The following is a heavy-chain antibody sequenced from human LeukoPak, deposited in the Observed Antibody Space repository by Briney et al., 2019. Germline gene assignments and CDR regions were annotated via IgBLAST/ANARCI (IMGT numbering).Heavy chain of an antibody. V-gene: IGHV3-23*01. J-gene: IGHJ4*02. Sequence: GGSLRLSCAASGFTFTSYAMSWVRQAPGKGLEWVSAISGSGGSTYYADSVKGRFTISRDNSKNTPYLQMNSLRAEDTAVYYCAKRLYMTTVVSHWGQGTLVTVSS. CDR1: GFTFTSYA. D-gene: IGHD4-23*01. CDR2: ISGSGGST. CDR3: AKRLYMTTVVSH.